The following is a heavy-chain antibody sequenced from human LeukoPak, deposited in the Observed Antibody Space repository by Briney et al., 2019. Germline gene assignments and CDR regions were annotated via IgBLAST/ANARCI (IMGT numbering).Heavy chain of an antibody. CDR2: INHSGST. J-gene: IGHJ4*02. CDR3: ARFYDILTGYHSDY. CDR1: GGSFSGYY. Sequence: SETLSLTCAVYGGSFSGYYWSWIRQPPGKGLEWIREINHSGSTNYNPSLKSRVTISVDTSKNQFSLKLSSVTAADTAVYYCARFYDILTGYHSDYWGQGTLVTVSS. V-gene: IGHV4-34*01. D-gene: IGHD3-9*01.